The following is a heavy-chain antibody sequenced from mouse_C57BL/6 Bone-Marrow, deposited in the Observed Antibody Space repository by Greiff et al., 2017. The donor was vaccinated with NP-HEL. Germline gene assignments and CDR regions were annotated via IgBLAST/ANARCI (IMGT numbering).Heavy chain of an antibody. D-gene: IGHD2-1*01. Sequence: QVQLQQPGAELVMPGASVKLSCKASGYTFTSYWMHWVKQRPGQGLEWIGEIDPSDSYTNYNQKFKGKSTLTVDKSSSTAYMQLSSLTSEDSAVYYCAREAGNYPVGYWGQGTTLTVSA. CDR3: AREAGNYPVGY. CDR2: IDPSDSYT. V-gene: IGHV1-69*01. CDR1: GYTFTSYW. J-gene: IGHJ2*01.